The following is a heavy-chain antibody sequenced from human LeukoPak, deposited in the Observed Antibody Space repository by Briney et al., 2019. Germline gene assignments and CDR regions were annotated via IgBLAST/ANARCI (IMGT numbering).Heavy chain of an antibody. CDR1: GLPIGDFA. CDR2: ISGNGGVT. Sequence: PGGSLRLSCVASGLPIGDFAMHWVRQAPGKGLEWVSTISGNGGVTIYSESVRGRFTISRDNSKNSVFLQMNSLRAEDTALYYCAKLVAAPAMGAYDIWGQGTVVTVSS. J-gene: IGHJ3*02. CDR3: AKLVAAPAMGAYDI. D-gene: IGHD2-2*01. V-gene: IGHV3-23*01.